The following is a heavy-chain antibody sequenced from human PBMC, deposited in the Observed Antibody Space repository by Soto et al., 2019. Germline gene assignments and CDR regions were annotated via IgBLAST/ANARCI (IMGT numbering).Heavy chain of an antibody. D-gene: IGHD3-22*01. CDR2: IYYSGST. Sequence: TLSLTCTVSGGSISSSSYYWGWIRQPPGKGLEWIGSIYYSGSTYYNPSLKSRVTISVDTSKNQFSLKLSSVTAADTAVYYCASEGNYYDSSGYYYPYYGMDVWGQGTTVTVSS. CDR1: GGSISSSSYY. CDR3: ASEGNYYDSSGYYYPYYGMDV. J-gene: IGHJ6*02. V-gene: IGHV4-39*01.